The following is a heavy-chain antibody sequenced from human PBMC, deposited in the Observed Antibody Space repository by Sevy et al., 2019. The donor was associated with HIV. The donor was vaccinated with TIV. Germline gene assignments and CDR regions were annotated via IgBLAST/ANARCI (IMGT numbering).Heavy chain of an antibody. D-gene: IGHD3-10*01. CDR3: AKCRGDRHGFYNGLDA. V-gene: IGHV3-23*01. CDR2: ITGSSGNT. J-gene: IGHJ6*02. Sequence: GGSLRLSCAASRFTFSNYAMTWVRQAPGRGLEWVSAITGSSGNTKYADAVKGRFTISRDNSKNTLYLQMDSLRAEDTALYYCAKCRGDRHGFYNGLDAWGHGTTVTVSS. CDR1: RFTFSNYA.